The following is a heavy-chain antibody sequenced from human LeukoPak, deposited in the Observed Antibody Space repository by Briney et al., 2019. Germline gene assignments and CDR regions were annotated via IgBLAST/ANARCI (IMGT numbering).Heavy chain of an antibody. J-gene: IGHJ3*02. CDR3: AKDIYYDSSGYSDAFDI. D-gene: IGHD3-22*01. CDR2: ISWNSGSI. Sequence: GGSLRLSCAASGFTFDDYAMHWVRQAPGKGLEWVSGISWNSGSIGYADSVKGRFTISRDNAKNSLYLQMNSLRAEDTALYYCAKDIYYDSSGYSDAFDIWGQGTMVTVSS. CDR1: GFTFDDYA. V-gene: IGHV3-9*01.